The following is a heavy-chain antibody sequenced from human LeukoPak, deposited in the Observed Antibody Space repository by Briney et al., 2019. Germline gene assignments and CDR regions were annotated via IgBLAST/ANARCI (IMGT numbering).Heavy chain of an antibody. CDR1: GGSFSSYY. Sequence: SETLSLTCTVSGGSFSSYYWSWIRQPPGKGLEWIGYIYYSGSTNYNPSLKSRVTISVDTSKNQFSLKLSSVTAADTAVYYCARVGYDILTGYYLDYWGQGTLVTVSS. CDR3: ARVGYDILTGYYLDY. D-gene: IGHD3-9*01. CDR2: IYYSGST. V-gene: IGHV4-59*01. J-gene: IGHJ4*02.